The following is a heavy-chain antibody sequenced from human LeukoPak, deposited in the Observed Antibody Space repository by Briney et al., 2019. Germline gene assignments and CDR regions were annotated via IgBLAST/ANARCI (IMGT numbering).Heavy chain of an antibody. CDR1: GFTFSSYE. CDR2: ISSSGSTI. J-gene: IGHJ4*02. D-gene: IGHD3-10*01. V-gene: IGHV3-48*03. CDR3: AKSAMVRGYFDY. Sequence: PGGSLRLSCAASGFTFSSYEMNWVRQAPGKGLEWVSYISSSGSTIYYADSVKGRFTISRDNSKNTLYLQMNSLRAEDTAVYYCAKSAMVRGYFDYWGQGTLVTVSS.